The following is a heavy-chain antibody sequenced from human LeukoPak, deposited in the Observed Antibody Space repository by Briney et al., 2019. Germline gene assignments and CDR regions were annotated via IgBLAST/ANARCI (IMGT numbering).Heavy chain of an antibody. CDR1: GFPFSNFA. Sequence: PGESLRLSCVASGFPFSNFAVHWVRQSPGEGLQWVAVISYDGSEEYYADFVKGRFTIPNDTSKNTVYLQMNSLRAEDTAVYYCARDLWYYGSGSYFGDNYYSGMDVWGQGTTVTVSS. CDR2: ISYDGSEE. D-gene: IGHD3-10*01. J-gene: IGHJ6*02. V-gene: IGHV3-30*04. CDR3: ARDLWYYGSGSYFGDNYYSGMDV.